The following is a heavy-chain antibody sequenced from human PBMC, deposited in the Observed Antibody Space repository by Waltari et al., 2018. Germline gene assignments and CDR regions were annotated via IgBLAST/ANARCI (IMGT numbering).Heavy chain of an antibody. J-gene: IGHJ6*02. CDR2: ISSSGSTL. V-gene: IGHV3-48*03. CDR1: GFTFSSYE. Sequence: EVQLVESGGGLVQPGGSLRLSCAASGFTFSSYEMNWVRQAPGKGLEWVSYISSSGSTLSYADSVKGQLNISRDNAKNALDLQMNSLRAEDTAVYYCARDVVVVAATLQYYYYGMDVWGQGTTVTVSS. D-gene: IGHD2-15*01. CDR3: ARDVVVVAATLQYYYYGMDV.